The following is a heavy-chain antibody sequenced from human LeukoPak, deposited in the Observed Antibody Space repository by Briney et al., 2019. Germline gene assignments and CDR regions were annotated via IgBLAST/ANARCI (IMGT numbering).Heavy chain of an antibody. CDR3: ARDPQYCSGGSCCSFDY. V-gene: IGHV3-21*01. CDR2: IISSSSYI. J-gene: IGHJ4*02. D-gene: IGHD2-15*01. CDR1: GFTFSTYS. Sequence: GGSLRLSCAASGFTFSTYSMNWVRQAAGKGLEWVSSIISSSSYIYYADSVKVRFTISRDNAQTSLYLQMNSLRAEDTAVYYCARDPQYCSGGSCCSFDYWGQGTLVTVSS.